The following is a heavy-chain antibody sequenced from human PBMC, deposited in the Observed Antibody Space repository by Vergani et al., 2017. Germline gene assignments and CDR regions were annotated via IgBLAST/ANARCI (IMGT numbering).Heavy chain of an antibody. J-gene: IGHJ4*02. D-gene: IGHD5-18*01. CDR3: ARSADTAMVPYFDY. CDR1: GGTFSSYT. V-gene: IGHV1-69*02. CDR2: IIPILGIA. Sequence: QVQLVQSGAEVKKPGSSVKVSCKASGGTFSSYTISWVRQAPGQGLEWMGRIIPILGIANYAQKFQGRVTITADKSTSTAYMELSSLRSEDTAVYYCARSADTAMVPYFDYWGQGTLVTVSS.